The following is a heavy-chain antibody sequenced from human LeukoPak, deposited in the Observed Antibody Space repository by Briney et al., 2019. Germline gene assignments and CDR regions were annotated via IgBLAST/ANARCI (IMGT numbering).Heavy chain of an antibody. CDR1: GDSISSDTYS. J-gene: IGHJ4*02. Sequence: SETLSLTCTVSGDSISSDTYSWHWIRQHPGKGLEWIGYIYHSGNTYYNPSLKSRVTISVDTSKRLFFLNLNSVTAADTAIYHCVRSPVRGYYFDFWGQGALVTVPS. CDR2: IYHSGNT. CDR3: VRSPVRGYYFDF. D-gene: IGHD2-15*01. V-gene: IGHV4-31*03.